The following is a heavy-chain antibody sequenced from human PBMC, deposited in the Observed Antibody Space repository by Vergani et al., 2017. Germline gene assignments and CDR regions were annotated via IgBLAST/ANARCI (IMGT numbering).Heavy chain of an antibody. CDR2: IYYSGST. CDR1: GGSISRYY. V-gene: IGHV4-59*01. D-gene: IGHD3-22*01. CDR3: ARGSYYDSSGYYYLFDY. Sequence: QVQLQESGPGLVKPSETLSLTCPVSGGSISRYYWSWIRQPPGKGLEWLGYIYYSGSTNYNPSLKSRVTISVDTSKTQFSLKLSSVTAADTAVYYCARGSYYDSSGYYYLFDYWGQGTLVTVSS. J-gene: IGHJ4*02.